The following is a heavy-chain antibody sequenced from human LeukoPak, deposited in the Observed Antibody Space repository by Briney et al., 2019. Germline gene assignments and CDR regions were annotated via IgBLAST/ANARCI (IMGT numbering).Heavy chain of an antibody. V-gene: IGHV3-53*01. J-gene: IGHJ4*02. D-gene: IGHD7-27*01. CDR1: GFAVSNSF. CDR2: IYSGGDT. Sequence: GGSLRLSCAASGFAVSNSFMTWVGLAPGKGLEWVSVIYSGGDTYYTDSVKGRFTISRDNSKNTPFLQMNSLRADDTAVYYCAKTGGPWDWGQGTLVTVSS. CDR3: AKTGGPWD.